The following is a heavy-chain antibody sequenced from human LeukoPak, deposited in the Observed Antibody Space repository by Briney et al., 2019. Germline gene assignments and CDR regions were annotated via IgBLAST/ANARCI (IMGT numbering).Heavy chain of an antibody. CDR2: INHSGST. Sequence: SETLSLTCAVYGGSFSGYYWSWIRQPPGKGLEWIGEINHSGSTNYNPSLKRRVTISVDTSKNQFSLKLSSVTAADTAVYYCARASSGPGYWGQGTLVTVSS. CDR1: GGSFSGYY. V-gene: IGHV4-34*01. J-gene: IGHJ4*02. CDR3: ARASSGPGY. D-gene: IGHD6-19*01.